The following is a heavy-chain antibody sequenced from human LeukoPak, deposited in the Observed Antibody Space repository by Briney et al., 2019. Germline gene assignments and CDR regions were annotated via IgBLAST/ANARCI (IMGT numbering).Heavy chain of an antibody. CDR3: ARGAIVGANFDY. J-gene: IGHJ4*02. D-gene: IGHD1-26*01. CDR1: GFPFSDYY. CDR2: ISSSSSYI. V-gene: IGHV3-11*04. Sequence: GGSLRLSCVVSGFPFSDYYMNWIRQAPGKGLEWVSSISSSSSYIYYADSVKGRFTISRDNAKNSLYLQMNSLRAEDTAVYYCARGAIVGANFDYWGQGTLVTVSS.